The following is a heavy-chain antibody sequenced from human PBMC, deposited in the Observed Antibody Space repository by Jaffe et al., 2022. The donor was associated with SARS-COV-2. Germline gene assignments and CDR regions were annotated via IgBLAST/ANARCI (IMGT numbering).Heavy chain of an antibody. V-gene: IGHV4-59*01. CDR3: ARAPRGGIVPAAIGWFDP. CDR1: GGSISSYY. Sequence: QVQLQESGPGLVKPSETLSLTCTVSGGSISSYYWSWIRQPPGKGLEWIGYIYYSGSTNYNPSLKSRVTISVDTSKNQFSLKLSSVTAADTAVYYCARAPRGGIVPAAIGWFDPWGQGTLVTVSS. D-gene: IGHD2-2*02. J-gene: IGHJ5*02. CDR2: IYYSGST.